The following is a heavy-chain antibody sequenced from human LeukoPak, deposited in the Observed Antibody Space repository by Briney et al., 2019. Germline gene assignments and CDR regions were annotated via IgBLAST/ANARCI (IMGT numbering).Heavy chain of an antibody. Sequence: GGSLRLSCAASGFTFISYSMNWVRQAPGKGLEWVSSIISSSRSYIYYADSVKGRFTISRDNAKNSLYLQMNSLRAEDTAVYYCARDGPKGDYWGQGTLVTVSS. CDR1: GFTFISYS. CDR3: ARDGPKGDY. V-gene: IGHV3-21*01. J-gene: IGHJ4*02. CDR2: IISSSRSYI.